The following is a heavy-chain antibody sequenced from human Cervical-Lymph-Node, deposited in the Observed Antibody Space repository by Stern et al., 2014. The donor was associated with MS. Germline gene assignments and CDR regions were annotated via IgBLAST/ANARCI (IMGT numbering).Heavy chain of an antibody. V-gene: IGHV3-15*07. CDR2: IKSYADGGTV. D-gene: IGHD1-7*01. J-gene: IGHJ4*02. Sequence: VQLVESGGGLVQPGESLRLACAASGFIFKNAWMNWVRQAPGKGLEWVGRIKSYADGGTVVYAVPLKGRFTISRDDSENTLYLQVNGLKSEDSAVYYCSTGTSPIDYWGQGTQVTVAS. CDR3: STGTSPIDY. CDR1: GFIFKNAW.